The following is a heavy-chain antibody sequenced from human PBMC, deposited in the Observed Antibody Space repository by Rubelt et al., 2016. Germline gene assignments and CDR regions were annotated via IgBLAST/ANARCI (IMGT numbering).Heavy chain of an antibody. Sequence: EVQLLESGGGLVQPGGSLRLSCAASGFTFSSYAMHWVRQAPGKGMEWVAVLYSGGSTYYADSVKGRFTISRDNAKNSLYLQMNSLRAEDTAVYYCTRRFYGAADFWGLGTLVTVSS. CDR3: TRRFYGAADF. CDR1: GFTFSSYA. D-gene: IGHD4/OR15-4a*01. CDR2: LYSGGST. J-gene: IGHJ4*02. V-gene: IGHV3-23*03.